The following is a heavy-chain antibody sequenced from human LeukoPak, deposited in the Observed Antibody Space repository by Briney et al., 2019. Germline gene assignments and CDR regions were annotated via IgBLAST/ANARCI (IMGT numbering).Heavy chain of an antibody. CDR1: GGSISSYY. D-gene: IGHD2-2*01. CDR3: ARGVVPAANPSAGFDP. V-gene: IGHV4-4*07. CDR2: IYTTGST. J-gene: IGHJ5*02. Sequence: SETLSLTCTVSGGSISSYYWTWIRQPAGKGLEWIGRIYTTGSTNYNPSLNSRVTMSVDTSKNQFSLKLSSVTAADTAVYYCARGVVPAANPSAGFDPWGQGTLVTVSS.